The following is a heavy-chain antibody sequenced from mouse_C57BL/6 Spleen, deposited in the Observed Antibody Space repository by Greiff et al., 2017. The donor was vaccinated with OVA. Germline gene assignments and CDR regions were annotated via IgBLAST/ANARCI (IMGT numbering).Heavy chain of an antibody. CDR2: IYPSDSET. J-gene: IGHJ3*01. D-gene: IGHD1-1*01. CDR1: GYTFTSYW. V-gene: IGHV1-61*01. CDR3: ASRDYYGRAY. Sequence: VQLQQPGAELVRPGSSVKLSCKASGYTFTSYWMDWVKQRPGQGLEWIGNIYPSDSETHYNQKFKDKATLTVDKSSSTAYMQLSSLTSEDSAVYYCASRDYYGRAYWGQGTLVTVSA.